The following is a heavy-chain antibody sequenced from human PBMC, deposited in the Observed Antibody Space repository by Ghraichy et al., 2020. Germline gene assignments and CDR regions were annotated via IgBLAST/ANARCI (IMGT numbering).Heavy chain of an antibody. D-gene: IGHD2-2*01. CDR2: IYYSGST. Sequence: SETLSLTCTVSGGSVSSGSYYWSWIRQPPRKGLEWIGYIYYSGSTNYNPSLKSRVTISVDTSKNQFSLKLSSVTAADTAVYYCARGYCSSTSCFGLNWFDPWGQGTLVTVSS. CDR1: GGSVSSGSYY. V-gene: IGHV4-61*01. J-gene: IGHJ5*02. CDR3: ARGYCSSTSCFGLNWFDP.